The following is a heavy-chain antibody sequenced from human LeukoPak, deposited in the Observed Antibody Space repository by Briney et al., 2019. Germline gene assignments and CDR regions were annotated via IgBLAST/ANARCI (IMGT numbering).Heavy chain of an antibody. CDR2: IYYSGST. CDR1: GGSISSYY. J-gene: IGHJ4*02. Sequence: SETLSLTCTASGGSISSYYWSWIRQPPGKGLEWIGYIYYSGSTNYNPSLKSRVTISVDTSKNQFSLKLSSVTAADTAVYYCARRRIAAAGTTFDYWGQGTLVTVSS. CDR3: ARRRIAAAGTTFDY. V-gene: IGHV4-59*01. D-gene: IGHD6-13*01.